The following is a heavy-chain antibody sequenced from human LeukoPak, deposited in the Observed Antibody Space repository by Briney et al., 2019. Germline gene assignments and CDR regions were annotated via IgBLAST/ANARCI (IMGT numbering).Heavy chain of an antibody. J-gene: IGHJ4*02. CDR2: TWYDGSNK. V-gene: IGHV3-33*01. CDR3: ARQLSKTFYYGSGSHLDY. D-gene: IGHD3-10*01. CDR1: GFTFSSYG. Sequence: GGSLRLSCAASGFTFSSYGMHWVRQAPGKGLEWVAFTWYDGSNKYYADSVKGRFTISRDNSKNTLYLQMNSLRAEDTAVYYCARQLSKTFYYGSGSHLDYWGQGTLVTVSS.